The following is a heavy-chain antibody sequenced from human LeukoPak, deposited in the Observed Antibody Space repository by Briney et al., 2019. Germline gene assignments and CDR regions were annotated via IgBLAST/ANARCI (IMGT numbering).Heavy chain of an antibody. V-gene: IGHV1-46*01. Sequence: ASVKVSCKASGYTFTSYYMHWVRQAPGQGLEWMGTINPSGGSTSYAQKFQGRVTMTRDMSTSTVYMGLSSLRSEDTAVYYCAREGGGYAYWGQGTLVTVSS. J-gene: IGHJ4*02. CDR3: AREGGGYAY. CDR2: INPSGGST. CDR1: GYTFTSYY. D-gene: IGHD3-16*01.